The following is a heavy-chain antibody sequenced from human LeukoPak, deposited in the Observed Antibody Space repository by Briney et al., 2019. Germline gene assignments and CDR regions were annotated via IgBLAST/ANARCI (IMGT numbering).Heavy chain of an antibody. CDR3: ARGAPAAGTGFDY. CDR1: GGSISSYY. V-gene: IGHV4-59*01. Sequence: PSETLSLTCTVSGGSISSYYWSWIRQPPGKGLEWIGYIYYSGNTNCNPSLKSRVTISVDTSKNQFSLKLSSVTAADTAVYYCARGAPAAGTGFDYWGQGTLVTVSS. D-gene: IGHD6-13*01. J-gene: IGHJ4*02. CDR2: IYYSGNT.